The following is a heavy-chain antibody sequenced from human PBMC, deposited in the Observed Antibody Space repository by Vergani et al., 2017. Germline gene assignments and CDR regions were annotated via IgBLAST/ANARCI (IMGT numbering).Heavy chain of an antibody. CDR2: INPNSGGT. CDR3: ARGEADSIAAAGSYFDY. CDR1: GYTLTGYY. D-gene: IGHD6-13*01. Sequence: QVQLVQSGAEVKKPGASVKVSCKASGYTLTGYYMHWVRQAPGQGLEWMGWINPNSGGTNYAQKFQGRVTMTRDTSSSTAYMELSSLRSEDTAVYYCARGEADSIAAAGSYFDYWGQGTLVTVSS. J-gene: IGHJ4*02. V-gene: IGHV1-2*02.